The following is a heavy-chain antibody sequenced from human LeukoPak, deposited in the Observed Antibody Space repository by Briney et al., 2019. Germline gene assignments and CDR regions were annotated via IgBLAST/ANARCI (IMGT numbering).Heavy chain of an antibody. CDR1: GGSISSHY. J-gene: IGHJ5*02. CDR2: IYYSGST. V-gene: IGHV4-59*11. CDR3: ARIAEDSSSWYLSWFDP. D-gene: IGHD6-13*01. Sequence: VKPSETLSLTCTVSGGSISSHYWSWIRPPPGKGLEWIGYIYYSGSTNYNPSLKSRVTISVDTSKNQFSLKLSSVTAADTAVYYCARIAEDSSSWYLSWFDPGGQGTLVTVSS.